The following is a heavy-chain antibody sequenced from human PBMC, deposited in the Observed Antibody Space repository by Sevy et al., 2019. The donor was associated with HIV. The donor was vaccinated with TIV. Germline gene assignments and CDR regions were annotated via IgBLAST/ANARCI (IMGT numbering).Heavy chain of an antibody. Sequence: ASVKVSCKASGYTFTGYYMHWVRQAPGQGLEWMGRINPNSGGTNYAQKFQGRVTMTRDTSISTAYMELSRLRSDETAVYYCAGERDGLYDYVWGSYRYGGYYFDYWGQGTLVTVSS. CDR1: GYTFTGYY. V-gene: IGHV1-2*06. CDR2: INPNSGGT. J-gene: IGHJ4*02. D-gene: IGHD3-16*02. CDR3: AGERDGLYDYVWGSYRYGGYYFDY.